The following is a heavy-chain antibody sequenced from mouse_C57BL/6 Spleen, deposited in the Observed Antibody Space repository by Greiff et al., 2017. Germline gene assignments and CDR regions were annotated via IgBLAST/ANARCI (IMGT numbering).Heavy chain of an antibody. Sequence: EVQLQQSGPELVKPGASVKISCKASGYTFTDYYMNWVKQSHGKSLEWIGDINPNNGGTSYNQKFKGKATLTVDKSSSTAYMELRSLTSEDSAVYYCARGNYEGTFYWGQGTTLTVSA. D-gene: IGHD2-1*01. J-gene: IGHJ2*01. CDR3: ARGNYEGTFY. CDR2: INPNNGGT. V-gene: IGHV1-26*01. CDR1: GYTFTDYY.